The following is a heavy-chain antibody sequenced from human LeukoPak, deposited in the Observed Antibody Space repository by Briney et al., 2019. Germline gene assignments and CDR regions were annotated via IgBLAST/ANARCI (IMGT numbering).Heavy chain of an antibody. CDR2: GKGDGRTT. CDR3: ARGGDNYGFGY. V-gene: IGHV3-74*01. D-gene: IGHD5-24*01. CDR1: GGTFRSYW. Sequence: GGSLRLSCAVSGGTFRSYWMHWGRQSPGKGQVWVSRGKGDGRTTSYSDSVTGRFTISKDNAKHTLYLQMNSLRAEDTAVYYCARGGDNYGFGYWGQGTLVTVSS. J-gene: IGHJ4*02.